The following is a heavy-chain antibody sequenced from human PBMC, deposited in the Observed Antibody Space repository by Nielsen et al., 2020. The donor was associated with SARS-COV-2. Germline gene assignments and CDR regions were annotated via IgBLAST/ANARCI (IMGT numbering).Heavy chain of an antibody. Sequence: SGPTLVKPTQTLTLTCTFSGFSLSISGMCVSWIRQPPGKALEWLALIDWDDDKYYSTSLKTRLTISKDTSKNQVVLTMTNMDPVDTATYYCARIGGSTSCSGDNWFDPWGQGTLVTVSS. CDR2: IDWDDDK. J-gene: IGHJ5*02. V-gene: IGHV2-70*01. D-gene: IGHD2-2*01. CDR1: GFSLSISGMC. CDR3: ARIGGSTSCSGDNWFDP.